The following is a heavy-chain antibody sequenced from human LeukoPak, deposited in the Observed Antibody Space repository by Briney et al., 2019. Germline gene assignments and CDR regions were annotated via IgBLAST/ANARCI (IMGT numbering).Heavy chain of an antibody. D-gene: IGHD1-26*01. J-gene: IGHJ4*02. CDR2: IYYSGST. V-gene: IGHV4-59*01. CDR3: ARSGDTGFDY. Sequence: PSETLSLTCTVSGGSISSYYWSWIRQPPGKGLEWIGYIYYSGSTNYNPSLKSRVTISVDTSKNQFSLKLSSVTAADTAVYYCARSGDTGFDYWGQGTLVTVSS. CDR1: GGSISSYY.